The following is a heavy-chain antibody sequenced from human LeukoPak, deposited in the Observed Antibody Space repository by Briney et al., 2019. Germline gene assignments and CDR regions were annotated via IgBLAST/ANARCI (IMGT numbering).Heavy chain of an antibody. CDR1: GGSINNYY. D-gene: IGHD3-10*01. Sequence: SETLSLTCTVSGGSINNYYWDWIRQPPGKGLEWIGYIYYSGSTSYNPSLNSRVTISLDTSKNQFALKLSSVTAADTAVYYCAKTPRLLWFGELLAGWFDPWGQGTLVTVSS. CDR3: AKTPRLLWFGELLAGWFDP. J-gene: IGHJ5*02. V-gene: IGHV4-59*08. CDR2: IYYSGST.